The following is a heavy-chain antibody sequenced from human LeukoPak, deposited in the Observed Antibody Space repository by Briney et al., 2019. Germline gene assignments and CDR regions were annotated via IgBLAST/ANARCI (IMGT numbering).Heavy chain of an antibody. Sequence: PSETLSLTCTVSGGSISSYYWSWIRQPPGKGLEWIGYIYYSGSTNYNPSLKSRVTISVDTSKNQFSLKLSSVTAADTAVYYCARVGLCSGGSCHPGYYYYMDVWGKGTTVTVSS. CDR3: ARVGLCSGGSCHPGYYYYMDV. V-gene: IGHV4-59*01. D-gene: IGHD2-15*01. CDR2: IYYSGST. J-gene: IGHJ6*03. CDR1: GGSISSYY.